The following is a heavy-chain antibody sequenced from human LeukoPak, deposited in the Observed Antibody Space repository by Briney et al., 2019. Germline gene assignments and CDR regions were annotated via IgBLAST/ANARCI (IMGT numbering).Heavy chain of an antibody. CDR2: ISSSSSSYI. J-gene: IGHJ4*02. D-gene: IGHD3-10*01. CDR3: GREKVDPQFQSKRGVYYFDY. Sequence: GGSLRLSCAASGFTFSSYSMNWVRQAPGKGLEWVSSISSSSSSYIYYADSVRGRFTISRDNAKNSLYLQMNSLRAEDTVVYSCGREKVDPQFQSKRGVYYFDYWGQGTVVTVSS. CDR1: GFTFSSYS. V-gene: IGHV3-21*01.